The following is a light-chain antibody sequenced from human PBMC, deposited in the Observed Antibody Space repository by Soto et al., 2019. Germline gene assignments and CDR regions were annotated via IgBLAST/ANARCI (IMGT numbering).Light chain of an antibody. V-gene: IGKV1-39*01. CDR3: QQYSIYPWT. CDR2: AAS. Sequence: DIQMTQSPSSLSASVGDRVAITCRASHNINTYLNGYRQRPGKAPRLLIYAASSVQGGGPSRFSGSGSATEFTLTISSLQPDDFATYYCQQYSIYPWTLGQGTKVDIK. CDR1: HNINTY. J-gene: IGKJ1*01.